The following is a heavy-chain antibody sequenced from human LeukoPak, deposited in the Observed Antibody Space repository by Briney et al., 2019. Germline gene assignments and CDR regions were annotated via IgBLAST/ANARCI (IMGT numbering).Heavy chain of an antibody. CDR1: GYSFTNYW. J-gene: IGHJ4*02. CDR2: IYPGDSDT. V-gene: IGHV5-51*01. D-gene: IGHD5-24*01. CDR3: ARQYNYGSFDY. Sequence: GESLKISCKGSGYSFTNYWIGWMRQIPGKGLEWMGIIYPGDSDTRYSPSFQGQVTISADKSINTAYLQWSSLKASDTAMYYCARQYNYGSFDYWGQGTLVTVSS.